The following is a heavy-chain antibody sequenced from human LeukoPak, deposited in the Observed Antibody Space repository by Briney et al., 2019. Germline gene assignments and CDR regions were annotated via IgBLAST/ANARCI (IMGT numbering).Heavy chain of an antibody. Sequence: PSETLSLTCTVSGDSISTYYWTWIRQPAGRGLEWIGRINYSGSFNYNPSLKSRVTMSVDTSKNQFSLKLTSVTAADTAVYYCAREGRRSTPGYWVQATLVTVSS. CDR1: GDSISTYY. CDR3: AREGRRSTPGY. CDR2: INYSGSF. D-gene: IGHD2-15*01. J-gene: IGHJ4*02. V-gene: IGHV4-4*07.